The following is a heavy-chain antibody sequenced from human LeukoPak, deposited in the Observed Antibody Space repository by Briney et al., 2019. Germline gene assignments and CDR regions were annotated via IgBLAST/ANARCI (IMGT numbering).Heavy chain of an antibody. Sequence: GGSLRLSCAASGFTFSSYAMSWVRQAPGKGLEWVSAISGSGGSTYYADSVKGRFTISRDNAKNSLYLQMNSLRAEDTAVYYCAREGQQLEGDYWGQGTLVTVSS. V-gene: IGHV3-23*01. D-gene: IGHD6-13*01. J-gene: IGHJ4*02. CDR2: ISGSGGST. CDR3: AREGQQLEGDY. CDR1: GFTFSSYA.